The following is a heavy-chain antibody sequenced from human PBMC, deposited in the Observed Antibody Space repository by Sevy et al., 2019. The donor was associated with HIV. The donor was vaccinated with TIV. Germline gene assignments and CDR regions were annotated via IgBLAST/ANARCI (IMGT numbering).Heavy chain of an antibody. CDR1: GGSISSSGSY. Sequence: SETLSLTCTVSGGSISSSGSYWGWIRQPPGKGLEWIGSMYYSGSTYHSPSLKTRITISVDTSKNQFSLRLSSVIAADTAVYYCARHRDYVTMVRGIDQWGPGTLVTVSS. D-gene: IGHD3-10*01. CDR3: ARHRDYVTMVRGIDQ. J-gene: IGHJ4*02. V-gene: IGHV4-39*01. CDR2: MYYSGST.